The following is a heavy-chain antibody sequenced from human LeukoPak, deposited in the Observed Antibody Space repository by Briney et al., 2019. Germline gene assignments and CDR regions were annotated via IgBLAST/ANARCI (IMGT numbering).Heavy chain of an antibody. CDR1: GGTFSSYA. CDR2: IIPIFGTA. CDR3: ARVNDYYYYGMDV. V-gene: IGHV1-69*13. J-gene: IGHJ6*02. Sequence: GASVKVSCKASGGTFSSYAISWVRQAPGQGLEWMGGIIPIFGTANYAQKFRGRVTITADESTSTAYMELSSLRSEDTAVYYCARVNDYYYYGMDVWGQGTTVTVSS.